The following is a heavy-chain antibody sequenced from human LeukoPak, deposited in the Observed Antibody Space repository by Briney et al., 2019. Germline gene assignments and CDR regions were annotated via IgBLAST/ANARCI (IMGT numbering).Heavy chain of an antibody. CDR1: GFNFHSYG. CDR2: VRYDGSIQ. J-gene: IGHJ4*02. Sequence: PGVSLRLSCAASGFNFHSYGMHWVRQGPGKGLDWVAFVRYDGSIQYYADSVKGRFAISRDNSKDTVSLQMNSLRPEDTAVYYCGKGSSTSACPDYWGQGTLVTVSS. D-gene: IGHD6-19*01. V-gene: IGHV3-30*02. CDR3: GKGSSTSACPDY.